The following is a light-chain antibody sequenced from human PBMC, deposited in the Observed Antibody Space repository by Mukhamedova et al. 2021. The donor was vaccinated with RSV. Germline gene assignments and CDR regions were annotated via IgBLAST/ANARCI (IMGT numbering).Light chain of an antibody. Sequence: NFVSWFQQHPGEAPKVLISEVSNRPSGVSYRFSASKSGNTAFLTISALQPDDEATYYCESYTSAHTLLFGGGTRLTVL. CDR2: EVS. V-gene: IGLV2-14*03. CDR3: ESYTSAHTLL. CDR1: NF. J-gene: IGLJ2*01.